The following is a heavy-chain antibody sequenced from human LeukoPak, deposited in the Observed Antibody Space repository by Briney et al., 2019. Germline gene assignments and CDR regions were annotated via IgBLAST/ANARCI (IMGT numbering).Heavy chain of an antibody. Sequence: AASVKVSCKASGHTFINYGIGWVRQAPGQGLEWTGWTSDYMGNRNTDYAQKFQGRVSMTTDSSTSTAYMELRSLTSDDTAVYYCARARHVGSSTDAFDIWGQGTMVTVSS. J-gene: IGHJ3*02. D-gene: IGHD1-26*01. V-gene: IGHV1-18*01. CDR1: GHTFINYG. CDR2: TSDYMGNR. CDR3: ARARHVGSSTDAFDI.